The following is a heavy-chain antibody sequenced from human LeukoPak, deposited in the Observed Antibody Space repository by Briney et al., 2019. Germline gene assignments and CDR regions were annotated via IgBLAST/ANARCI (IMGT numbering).Heavy chain of an antibody. Sequence: GGSLRLSCAASGFDFSSNWMHWVRHAPGQGLVWVSRIKGDGISTNYADSVKGRFTISRDIAKNTLYLQMNSLRAEDTAVYYCGKNRYSGSLSPFDIWGQGTMVTVSS. D-gene: IGHD1-26*01. CDR3: GKNRYSGSLSPFDI. V-gene: IGHV3-74*01. CDR1: GFDFSSNW. CDR2: IKGDGIST. J-gene: IGHJ3*02.